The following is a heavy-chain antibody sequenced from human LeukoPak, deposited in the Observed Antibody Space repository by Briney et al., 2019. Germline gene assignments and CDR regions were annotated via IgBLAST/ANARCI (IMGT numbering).Heavy chain of an antibody. CDR1: GGSISSFY. CDR3: ARAWVTGIKNYYYYYMDV. V-gene: IGHV4-4*07. CDR2: IFASGGA. J-gene: IGHJ6*03. D-gene: IGHD2-21*02. Sequence: SETLSLTCSVSGGSISSFYWSWVRQPAGKGLEWIGRIFASGGASYNPSLKSRVTISVDKSKNQFSLNLSSVTAADTAVYFCARAWVTGIKNYYYYYMDVWGKGTTVTVSS.